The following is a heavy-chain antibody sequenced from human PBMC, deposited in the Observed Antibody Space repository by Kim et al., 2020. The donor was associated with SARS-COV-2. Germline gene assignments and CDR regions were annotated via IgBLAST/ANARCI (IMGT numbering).Heavy chain of an antibody. Sequence: GGSLRLSCAASGFTFSSYAMHWVRQAPGKGLEWVAVIWYDGSNKYYADSVKGRFTISRDNSKNTLYLQMNSLRAEDTAVYYCAKEAKITMVRGVTRQIDPWGQGTLVTVSS. J-gene: IGHJ5*02. CDR2: IWYDGSNK. V-gene: IGHV3-33*06. D-gene: IGHD3-10*01. CDR3: AKEAKITMVRGVTRQIDP. CDR1: GFTFSSYA.